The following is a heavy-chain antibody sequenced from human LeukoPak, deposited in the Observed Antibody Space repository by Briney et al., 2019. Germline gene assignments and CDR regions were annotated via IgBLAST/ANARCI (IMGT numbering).Heavy chain of an antibody. CDR1: GFTFSSYA. Sequence: GGSLRLSCAASGFTFSSYAISWVRQAPGQGLEWMGGIIPIFGTANYAQKFQGRVTITADESTSTAYMELSSLRSEDTAVYYCASQYDFWSGYYFDYWGQGTLVTASS. D-gene: IGHD3-3*01. CDR3: ASQYDFWSGYYFDY. J-gene: IGHJ4*02. V-gene: IGHV1-69*01. CDR2: IIPIFGTA.